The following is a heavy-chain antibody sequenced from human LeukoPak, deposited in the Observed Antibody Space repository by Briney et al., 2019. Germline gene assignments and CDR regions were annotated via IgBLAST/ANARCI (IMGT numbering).Heavy chain of an antibody. J-gene: IGHJ1*01. CDR3: ARAGGSYYPGYFQH. D-gene: IGHD1-26*01. V-gene: IGHV4-39*01. Sequence: SETLSLTCTVSGDSVSSSSYYWGWIRQPPGKGLEWIGSIYYSGSTYYNPSLKSRVTISVDTSKNQFSLKLSSVTAADTAVYYCARAGGSYYPGYFQHWGQGTLVTVSS. CDR1: GDSVSSSSYY. CDR2: IYYSGST.